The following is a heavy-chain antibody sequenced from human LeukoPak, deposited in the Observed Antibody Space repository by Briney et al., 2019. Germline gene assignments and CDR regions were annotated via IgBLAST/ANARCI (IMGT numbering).Heavy chain of an antibody. D-gene: IGHD3-10*01. Sequence: SETLSLTCTVSGGSISSSSYYWGWIRQPPGRGLEWIGSIYYSGSTYYNPSLKSRVTISVDTSKNQFSLKLSSVTAADTAVYYCARHSSGSGIEPFDIWGQGTMVTVPS. CDR3: ARHSSGSGIEPFDI. CDR2: IYYSGST. CDR1: GGSISSSSYY. J-gene: IGHJ3*02. V-gene: IGHV4-39*01.